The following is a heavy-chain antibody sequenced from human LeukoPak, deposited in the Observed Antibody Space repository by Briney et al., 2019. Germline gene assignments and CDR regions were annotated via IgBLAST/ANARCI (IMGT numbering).Heavy chain of an antibody. J-gene: IGHJ4*02. CDR2: ISSGGSTI. V-gene: IGHV3-11*04. CDR1: GFTFSSYW. Sequence: GGSLRLSCAASGFTFSSYWMSWIRQAPGKGLEWVSYISSGGSTIYYADFVKGRFTISRDNAKNSLYLQMNSLRAEDTAVYYCARVSSSQTWGFGFWGQGTLVTVSS. D-gene: IGHD6-13*01. CDR3: ARVSSSQTWGFGF.